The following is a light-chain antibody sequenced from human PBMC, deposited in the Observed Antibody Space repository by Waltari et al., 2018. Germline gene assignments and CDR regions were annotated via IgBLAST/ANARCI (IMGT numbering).Light chain of an antibody. CDR1: QSILTW. CDR2: KAS. CDR3: QQYNTYSPGPT. J-gene: IGKJ4*01. V-gene: IGKV1-5*03. Sequence: DIQMTQSPSTLSASVGDRVTITCRASQSILTWLAWYQQKPGKAPRLRMYKASSLQSGVPSRFSGSGSGTEFNLTISSLEPDDFATYYCQQYNTYSPGPTFGGGTKVEIK.